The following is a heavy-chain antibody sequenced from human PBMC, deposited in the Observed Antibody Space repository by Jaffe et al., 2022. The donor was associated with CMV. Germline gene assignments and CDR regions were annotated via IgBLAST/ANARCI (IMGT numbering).Heavy chain of an antibody. J-gene: IGHJ3*02. Sequence: EVQLVESGGGLVKPGGSLRLSCAASGFTFSNAWMSWVRQAPGKGLEWVGRIKSKTDGGTTDYAAPVKGRFTISRDDSKNTLYLQMNSLKTEDTAVYYCTTDLMFGGYGDYPDAFDIWGQGTMVTVSS. CDR2: IKSKTDGGTT. D-gene: IGHD4-17*01. CDR1: GFTFSNAW. V-gene: IGHV3-15*01. CDR3: TTDLMFGGYGDYPDAFDI.